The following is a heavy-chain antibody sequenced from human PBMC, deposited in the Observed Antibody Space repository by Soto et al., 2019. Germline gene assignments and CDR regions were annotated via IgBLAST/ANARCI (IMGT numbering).Heavy chain of an antibody. V-gene: IGHV3-21*04. J-gene: IGHJ6*03. CDR2: ISSSSSYI. CDR1: GFTFSSYS. CDR3: ARRIEVAAADGVGYYYYLDV. D-gene: IGHD3-22*01. Sequence: GGSLRLSCAASGFTFSSYSMNWVRQAPGKGLEWVSSISSSSSYIYYADSVKGRFTISRDNAKNSLYLQMNSLRAEDTAVYYCARRIEVAAADGVGYYYYLDVWGKGTSVTVSS.